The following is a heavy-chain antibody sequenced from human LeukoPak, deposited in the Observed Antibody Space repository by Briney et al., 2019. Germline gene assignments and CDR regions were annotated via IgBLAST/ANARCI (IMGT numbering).Heavy chain of an antibody. J-gene: IGHJ4*02. CDR2: IYYSGST. V-gene: IGHV4-59*08. CDR3: AGQNPETEFSGSWSPFDS. Sequence: PSETLSLTCTVSGGSISSYYWSWIRQPPGKGLEWIGYIYYSGSTNYNPSLKSRVTISVDTSKNQFSLKLTSVTAADTAVYYCAGQNPETEFSGSWSPFDSWGQGILVTVS. D-gene: IGHD1-14*01. CDR1: GGSISSYY.